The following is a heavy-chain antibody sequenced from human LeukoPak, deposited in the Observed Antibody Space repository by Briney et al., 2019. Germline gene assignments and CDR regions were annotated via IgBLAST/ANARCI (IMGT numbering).Heavy chain of an antibody. V-gene: IGHV3-66*01. CDR3: AKGGFVIIPASRGGFDS. J-gene: IGHJ4*02. CDR2: IYSGGST. Sequence: GGSLRLSCAASGLTVSTNYMSWVRQAPGKGLEWVSVIYSGGSTYYADSVKGRFTISRDNSKNTLYLQMNSLRAEDTAVYYCAKGGFVIIPASRGGFDSWGQGSLVTVSS. CDR1: GLTVSTNY. D-gene: IGHD3-3*01.